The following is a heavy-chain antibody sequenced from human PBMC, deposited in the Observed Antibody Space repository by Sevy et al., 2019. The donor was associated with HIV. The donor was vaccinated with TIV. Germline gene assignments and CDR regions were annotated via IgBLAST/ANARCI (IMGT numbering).Heavy chain of an antibody. J-gene: IGHJ4*02. CDR2: ISYDGSNK. Sequence: GGSLRLSCAASEFTFSSYAMHWVRQAPGKGLEWVAVISYDGSNKYYADSVKGRFTISRDNSKNTLYLQMNSLRAEDTAVYYCASWRTDYGDEGVWGQGTLVTVSS. D-gene: IGHD4-17*01. CDR3: ASWRTDYGDEGV. V-gene: IGHV3-30-3*01. CDR1: EFTFSSYA.